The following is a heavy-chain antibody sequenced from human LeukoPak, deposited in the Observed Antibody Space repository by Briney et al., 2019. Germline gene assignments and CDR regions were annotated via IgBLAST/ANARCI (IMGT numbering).Heavy chain of an antibody. D-gene: IGHD1-26*01. CDR1: AGSVSNGNYY. CDR2: IYYTGTT. CDR3: AWTGIVGGTNIDD. J-gene: IGHJ4*02. Sequence: SETLSLTCTVSAGSVSNGNYYWSWLRQPPGKALEWIGYIYYTGTTYYIPSLEGRVTISVDTSKNQFSVKLNSVTAADTAVYYCAWTGIVGGTNIDDWGQGTLVTVSS. V-gene: IGHV4-61*01.